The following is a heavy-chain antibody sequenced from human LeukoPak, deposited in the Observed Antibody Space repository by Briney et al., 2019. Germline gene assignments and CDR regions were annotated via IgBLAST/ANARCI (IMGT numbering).Heavy chain of an antibody. V-gene: IGHV4-39*07. CDR1: GGSISSSSYY. CDR2: IYYSGST. CDR3: ASQNSEYCSGGSCPTGLIFDY. D-gene: IGHD2-15*01. Sequence: SETLSLTCTVSGGSISSSSYYWGWIRQPPGEGLEWIGSIYYSGSTYYNPSLKSRVTISVDTSKNQFSLKLSSVTAADTAVYYCASQNSEYCSGGSCPTGLIFDYWGQGTLVTVSS. J-gene: IGHJ4*02.